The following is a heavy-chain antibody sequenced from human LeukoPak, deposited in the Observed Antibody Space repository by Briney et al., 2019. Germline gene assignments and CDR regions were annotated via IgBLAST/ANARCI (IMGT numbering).Heavy chain of an antibody. J-gene: IGHJ4*02. Sequence: GRSLRLSCAASGFTFSSYAMHWVRQAPGKGLEWVAVISYDGSNKYYADSVKGRFTISRDNSKNTLYLQMNSLRAEDTAVYYCARDGVHGSGSYSDYWGQGTLATVSS. V-gene: IGHV3-30-3*01. D-gene: IGHD3-10*01. CDR2: ISYDGSNK. CDR3: ARDGVHGSGSYSDY. CDR1: GFTFSSYA.